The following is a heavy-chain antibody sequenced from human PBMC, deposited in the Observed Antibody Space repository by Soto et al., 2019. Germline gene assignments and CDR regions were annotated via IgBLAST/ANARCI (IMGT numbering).Heavy chain of an antibody. CDR2: ISDSGAGT. V-gene: IGHV3-23*01. CDR1: GFTFRSHA. J-gene: IGHJ6*03. CDR3: ATGSNV. Sequence: EVQLLESGGGLVQPGGSLRLSCAASGFTFRSHAMSWVRQAPGKGLEWVSVISDSGAGTDYADSVKGRFTISRDNSKNTLYLQMNSLRAEDTAVYYCATGSNVWGKGTTVTVSS. D-gene: IGHD7-27*01.